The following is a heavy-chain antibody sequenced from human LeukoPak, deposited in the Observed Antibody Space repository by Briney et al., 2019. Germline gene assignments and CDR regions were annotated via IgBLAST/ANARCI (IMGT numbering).Heavy chain of an antibody. Sequence: PGGSLRLSCTAPGFTVSSKSMSWVRQAPGKGLEWVSVIYSGDSTYYADSAKGRFTISRDNSKNTLYLQMNSLRVEDTAVYYCARGTTLPGQDSGSYYNPLNYWGQGTLVTVSS. D-gene: IGHD3-10*01. J-gene: IGHJ4*02. CDR1: GFTVSSKS. V-gene: IGHV3-53*01. CDR3: ARGTTLPGQDSGSYYNPLNY. CDR2: IYSGDST.